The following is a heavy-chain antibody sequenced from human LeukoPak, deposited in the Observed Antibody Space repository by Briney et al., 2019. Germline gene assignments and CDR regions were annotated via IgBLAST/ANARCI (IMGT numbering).Heavy chain of an antibody. Sequence: KASETLSLTCSVSGGSINSDYWTWIRQPPGKGLEWIGYIYHSGSTNYNPSLKSRVTISIDKSKKQFSLKLISVTAADTAIYYCARVGGMTTINNAAFDIWGQGTMVTVSS. CDR2: IYHSGST. CDR3: ARVGGMTTINNAAFDI. D-gene: IGHD5-24*01. V-gene: IGHV4-59*01. J-gene: IGHJ3*02. CDR1: GGSINSDY.